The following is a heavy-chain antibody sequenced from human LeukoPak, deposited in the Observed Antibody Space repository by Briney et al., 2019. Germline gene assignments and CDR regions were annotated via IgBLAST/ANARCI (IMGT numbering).Heavy chain of an antibody. CDR3: AREAGYCSGGSCYPDY. D-gene: IGHD2-15*01. CDR1: GFTFSSYR. Sequence: GGSLRLSCAASGFTFSSYRMNWVRQAPGKGLEWVSCISSGRSYIYYADSVKGRFTISRDNAKNSLYLQMNSLRAEDTAVYYCAREAGYCSGGSCYPDYWGQGTLVTVSS. V-gene: IGHV3-21*01. CDR2: ISSGRSYI. J-gene: IGHJ4*02.